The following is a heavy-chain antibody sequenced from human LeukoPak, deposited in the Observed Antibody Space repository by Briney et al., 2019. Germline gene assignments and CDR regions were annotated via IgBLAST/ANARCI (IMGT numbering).Heavy chain of an antibody. CDR3: ARDRQLGRYFAY. Sequence: GSSVKVSCKASGGTFSSYAISWVRQAPGQGLEWMGGIIPIFGTANYAQKFQGRVTITADESTSTAYMELSSLRSEDTAVYYCARDRQLGRYFAYWGRGTLVTVSS. V-gene: IGHV1-69*01. J-gene: IGHJ4*02. CDR2: IIPIFGTA. CDR1: GGTFSSYA. D-gene: IGHD1-1*01.